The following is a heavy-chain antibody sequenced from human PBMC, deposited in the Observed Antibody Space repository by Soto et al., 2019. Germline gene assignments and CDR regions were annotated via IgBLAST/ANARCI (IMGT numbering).Heavy chain of an antibody. CDR3: ARVFSSGSGWMYYFDF. CDR2: IYYTGAT. J-gene: IGHJ4*02. CDR1: SGSISTGNW. D-gene: IGHD6-25*01. V-gene: IGHV4-4*02. Sequence: QVELQESGPRLVKSSGTLSLTCEVSSGSISTGNWWSWVRQPPGKGLEWIGEIYYTGATNYNPSLKSLVTMTIDKSKDQFSLILPSATAADTAVYYCARVFSSGSGWMYYFDFWGQGILVSVSS.